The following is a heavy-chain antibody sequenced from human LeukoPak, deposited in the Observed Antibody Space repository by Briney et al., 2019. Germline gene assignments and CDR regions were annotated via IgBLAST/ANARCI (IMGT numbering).Heavy chain of an antibody. J-gene: IGHJ4*02. D-gene: IGHD2-2*01. CDR2: IYYSGTT. V-gene: IGHV4-59*12. CDR3: ARVNLWCSSTSCYADFDY. CDR1: GGSISTYY. Sequence: PSETLSLTCTVSGGSISTYYWNWIRQPPGKGLEWIGYIYYSGTTNYNPSLKSRVSMSVDTSKNQFSLKLSSVTAADTAVYFCARVNLWCSSTSCYADFDYWGQGTLVTVSS.